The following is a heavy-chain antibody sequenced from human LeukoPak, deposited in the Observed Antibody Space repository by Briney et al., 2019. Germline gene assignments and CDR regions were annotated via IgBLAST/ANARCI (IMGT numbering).Heavy chain of an antibody. D-gene: IGHD6-13*01. CDR1: GGSISSYY. V-gene: IGHV4-59*01. CDR3: ARDTGSSWSNWFDP. Sequence: SETLSLTCTVSGGSISSYYWSWIRQPPGKGLEWIGYIYYSGSTNYNPSLKSRVTISVDTSKNQFSLKLSSVTAADTAVYYCARDTGSSWSNWFDPWGQGTLVTVSS. J-gene: IGHJ5*02. CDR2: IYYSGST.